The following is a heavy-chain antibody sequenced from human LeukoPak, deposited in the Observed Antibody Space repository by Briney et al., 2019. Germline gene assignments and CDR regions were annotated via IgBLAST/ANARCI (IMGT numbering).Heavy chain of an antibody. D-gene: IGHD1-26*01. J-gene: IGHJ3*02. CDR3: GKNRYSGSLSPFDI. V-gene: IGHV3-23*01. CDR2: ISGGGSNT. Sequence: GGSLRLSCAASKFAFSSYAMSWVRQAPGKGLEWVSAISGGGSNTYYADSVKGRFTISRDNSKNTLYLQMNSLRAEDTAVYYCGKNRYSGSLSPFDIWGQGTMVTVSS. CDR1: KFAFSSYA.